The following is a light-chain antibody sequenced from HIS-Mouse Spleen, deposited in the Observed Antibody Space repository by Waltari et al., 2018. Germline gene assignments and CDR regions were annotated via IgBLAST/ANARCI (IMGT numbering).Light chain of an antibody. CDR2: AGS. J-gene: IGLJ3*02. CDR1: SSDVGSYNP. Sequence: QSALTQPASVSGSPGQSITIPCTRTSSDVGSYNPVSWYQQHPGKAPILMIYAGSKRPSGVSNRFSASKSGNTASLTISGLQAEDEADYYCCSYAGSSTFGVFGGGTKLTVL. V-gene: IGLV2-23*03. CDR3: CSYAGSSTFGV.